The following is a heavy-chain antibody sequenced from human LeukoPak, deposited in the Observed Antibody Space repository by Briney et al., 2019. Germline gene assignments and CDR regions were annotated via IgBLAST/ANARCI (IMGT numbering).Heavy chain of an antibody. CDR3: ARDRSGWDYYYYYYGMDV. Sequence: GASVKVSCKASRYTFTSYGISWVRQAAGQGLEWMGWISAYNGNTNYAQKLQGRVTMTTDTSTSTAYMELRSLRSDDTAVYYCARDRSGWDYYYYYYGMDVWGQGTTVTVSS. CDR2: ISAYNGNT. V-gene: IGHV1-18*01. D-gene: IGHD6-19*01. CDR1: RYTFTSYG. J-gene: IGHJ6*02.